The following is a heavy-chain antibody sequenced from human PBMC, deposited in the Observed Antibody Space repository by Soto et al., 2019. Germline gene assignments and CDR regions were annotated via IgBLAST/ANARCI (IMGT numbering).Heavy chain of an antibody. V-gene: IGHV3-9*01. CDR3: AKGYNYDRSGNPDY. CDR1: GFTFDDYA. CDR2: INWNSGSI. Sequence: EVQLLESGGGLVQPGRSLRLSCAASGFTFDDYAMHWVRQAPGKGMEWVSGINWNSGSIGYADSVKGRFTISRDNAKNSLYMQMNSLRTEDTALYYCAKGYNYDRSGNPDYWCQGTLVTVSS. D-gene: IGHD3-22*01. J-gene: IGHJ4*02.